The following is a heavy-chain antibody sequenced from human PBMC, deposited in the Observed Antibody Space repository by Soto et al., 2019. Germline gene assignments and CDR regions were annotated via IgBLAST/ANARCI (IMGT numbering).Heavy chain of an antibody. Sequence: PSETQSLTCTVSGGSVSSGSYYWSWIRQPPGKGLEWIGYTYYSGSTNYNPSLKSRVTISVDTSKNQFSLKLSSVTAADTAVYYCARLDYYDSSGYYWGQGTLVTVSS. J-gene: IGHJ4*02. CDR3: ARLDYYDSSGYY. CDR1: GGSVSSGSYY. V-gene: IGHV4-61*01. D-gene: IGHD3-22*01. CDR2: TYYSGST.